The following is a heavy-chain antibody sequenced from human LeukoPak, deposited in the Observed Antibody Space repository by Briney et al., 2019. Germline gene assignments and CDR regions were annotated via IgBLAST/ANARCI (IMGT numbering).Heavy chain of an antibody. Sequence: SETLSLTCTVSGGSISSYYWSWIRQPAGKELEWIGRIHTSGSTNYDPSLKSRVTMSVDTSKNQFSLKLSSVTAADTAVYYCARGSYYYYYDSSGYEGTGFDYWGQGTLVTVSS. V-gene: IGHV4-4*07. CDR3: ARGSYYYYYDSSGYEGTGFDY. CDR2: IHTSGST. J-gene: IGHJ4*02. CDR1: GGSISSYY. D-gene: IGHD3-22*01.